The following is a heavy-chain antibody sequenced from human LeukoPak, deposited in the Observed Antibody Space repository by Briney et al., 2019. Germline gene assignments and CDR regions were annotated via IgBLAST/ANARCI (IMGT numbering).Heavy chain of an antibody. Sequence: PSETLSLTCAVSGYSISSGYYWGWIRQPPRKGLEWIGSIYHSGSTYYNTSLKSRVTISVDTSKNQFSLKLSSVTAADTAVYYCARPYFHYSSGPRFDYWGQGTLVTVSS. CDR1: GYSISSGYY. D-gene: IGHD6-19*01. J-gene: IGHJ4*02. CDR3: ARPYFHYSSGPRFDY. V-gene: IGHV4-38-2*01. CDR2: IYHSGST.